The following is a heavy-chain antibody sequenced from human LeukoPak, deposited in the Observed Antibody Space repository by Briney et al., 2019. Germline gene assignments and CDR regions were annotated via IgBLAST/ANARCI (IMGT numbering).Heavy chain of an antibody. V-gene: IGHV1-2*02. CDR1: GYTFTGYY. Sequence: ASVKVSCKASGYTFTGYYMHWVRQAPGQGLEWMGWINPNSGGTNYAQTFQGRVTMTRDTSISTAYMELSRLRSDDTAVYYCARGGSGSRYYYYYYYVDVWGKGTTVTVSS. CDR2: INPNSGGT. CDR3: ARGGSGSRYYYYYYYVDV. D-gene: IGHD3-10*01. J-gene: IGHJ6*03.